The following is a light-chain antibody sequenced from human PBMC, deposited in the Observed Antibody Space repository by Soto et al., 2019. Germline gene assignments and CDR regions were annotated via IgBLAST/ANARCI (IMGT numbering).Light chain of an antibody. J-gene: IGKJ2*01. CDR1: QSVSSY. Sequence: EIVLTQSPATLSLSPGERATLSCRASQSVSSYLAWYQQKPGQAPRLLIYDASNRATGIPARFSGSGSGTDFTLTISSLEPEDFAVDYCQQRSNWPPSNTFGQGTKLEIK. V-gene: IGKV3-11*01. CDR3: QQRSNWPPSNT. CDR2: DAS.